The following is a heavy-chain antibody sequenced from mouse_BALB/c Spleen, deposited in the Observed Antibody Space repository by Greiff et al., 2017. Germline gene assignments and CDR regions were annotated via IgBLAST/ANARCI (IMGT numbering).Heavy chain of an antibody. CDR1: GYTFTSYW. J-gene: IGHJ4*01. CDR3: ARIGNYVYYYAMDY. D-gene: IGHD2-1*01. CDR2: INPSNGRT. V-gene: IGHV1S81*02. Sequence: QVQLQQPGAELVKPGASVKLSCKASGYTFTSYWMHWVKQRPGQGLEWIGEINPSNGRTNYNEKFKSKATLTVDKSSSTAYMQLSSLTSEDSAVYYCARIGNYVYYYAMDYWGQGTSVTVSS.